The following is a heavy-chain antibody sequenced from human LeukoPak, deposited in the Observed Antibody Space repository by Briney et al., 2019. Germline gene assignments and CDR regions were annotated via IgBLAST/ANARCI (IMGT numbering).Heavy chain of an antibody. V-gene: IGHV1-18*01. Sequence: ASVKVSCKASGYTFTSYGISWGRHAPGQGLEWMGWISAYNGNTNYAQKLQGRVTMPTETSTSTAYMELRSLRSDDTAVYYCAREVAVAGSNWFDPWGQGTLVTVSS. CDR2: ISAYNGNT. D-gene: IGHD6-19*01. J-gene: IGHJ5*02. CDR3: AREVAVAGSNWFDP. CDR1: GYTFTSYG.